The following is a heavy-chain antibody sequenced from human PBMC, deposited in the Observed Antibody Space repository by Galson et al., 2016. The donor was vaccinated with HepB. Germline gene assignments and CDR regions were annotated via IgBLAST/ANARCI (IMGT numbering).Heavy chain of an antibody. J-gene: IGHJ4*02. CDR1: GFTFSSYG. D-gene: IGHD3-3*01. Sequence: SLRLSCAASGFTFSSYGMHWVRQAPGKGLEWVAFIWYDGSKKYYADSVRGRFTISRDNSKNTLYLRMNRLRVEDTAIYYCARAHWGVVSIEWNYFDYWGQGALVTVSS. CDR3: ARAHWGVVSIEWNYFDY. CDR2: IWYDGSKK. V-gene: IGHV3-33*01.